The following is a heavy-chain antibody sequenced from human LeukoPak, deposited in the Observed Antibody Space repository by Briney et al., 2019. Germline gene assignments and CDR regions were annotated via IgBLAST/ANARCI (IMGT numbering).Heavy chain of an antibody. Sequence: PSETLSLTCTVSGGSISSSSYYWGWIRQPPGKGLEWFGSIYYSGSTYYNPSLKSRVTISVDTSKNQSSLKLSTVTAADTAVYYCASRYCSSTSCYEDYWGQGTLVTVSS. CDR3: ASRYCSSTSCYEDY. CDR2: IYYSGST. J-gene: IGHJ4*02. CDR1: GGSISSSSYY. V-gene: IGHV4-39*01. D-gene: IGHD2-2*01.